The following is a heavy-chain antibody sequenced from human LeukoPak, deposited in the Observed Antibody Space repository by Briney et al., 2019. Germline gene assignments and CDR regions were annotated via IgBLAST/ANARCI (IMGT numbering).Heavy chain of an antibody. V-gene: IGHV4-34*01. J-gene: IGHJ5*02. CDR2: INHSGST. Sequence: PSETLSLTCAVYGGSFSGYYWSWIRQPPGKGLEWIGEINHSGSTNYNPSLKSRVTISVDTSKNQFSLKLSSVTAADTAVYYCARSGADYDSSGYYYGWFDPWGQGTLVTVSS. D-gene: IGHD3-22*01. CDR3: ARSGADYDSSGYYYGWFDP. CDR1: GGSFSGYY.